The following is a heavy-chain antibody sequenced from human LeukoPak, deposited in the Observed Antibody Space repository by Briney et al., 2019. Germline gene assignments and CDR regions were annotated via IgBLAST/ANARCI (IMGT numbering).Heavy chain of an antibody. CDR3: ARALGYCSGGSCYSDY. V-gene: IGHV4-34*01. D-gene: IGHD2-15*01. J-gene: IGHJ4*02. CDR2: INHSGST. Sequence: SETLSLTCAVSGGSFSGYYWTWIRQPPGKGLEWIGEINHSGSTNYNPSLKSRVTISVDTSKNQFSLKLSSVTAADTAVYYCARALGYCSGGSCYSDYWGQGTLVTVSS. CDR1: GGSFSGYY.